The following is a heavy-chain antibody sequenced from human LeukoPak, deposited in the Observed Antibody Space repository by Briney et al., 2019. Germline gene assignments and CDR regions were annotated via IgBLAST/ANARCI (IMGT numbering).Heavy chain of an antibody. CDR3: AREGTTVVTLDY. CDR1: GGTFSSYA. D-gene: IGHD4-23*01. V-gene: IGHV1-69*06. Sequence: SVKVSCKASGGTFSSYAISWVRQAPGQGLEWMGGIIPIFGTANYAQKFQGRATITADKSTSTAYMELSSLRSEDTAVYYCAREGTTVVTLDYWGQGTLVTVSS. CDR2: IIPIFGTA. J-gene: IGHJ4*02.